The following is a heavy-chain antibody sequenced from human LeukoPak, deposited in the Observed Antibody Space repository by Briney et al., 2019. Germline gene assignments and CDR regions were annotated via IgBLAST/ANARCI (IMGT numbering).Heavy chain of an antibody. V-gene: IGHV4-39*01. Sequence: SETLSLTCTVSGGSISTGSYYWAWIPQPPGKGLEWIESISYSGTTYYNPSLKSRVSMSVDTSKNQFSLQLSIITAAYTAVYFCAIHLRGATIWFDYWGQGTLVTVSS. CDR3: AIHLRGATIWFDY. J-gene: IGHJ4*02. CDR1: GGSISTGSYY. D-gene: IGHD1-26*01. CDR2: ISYSGTT.